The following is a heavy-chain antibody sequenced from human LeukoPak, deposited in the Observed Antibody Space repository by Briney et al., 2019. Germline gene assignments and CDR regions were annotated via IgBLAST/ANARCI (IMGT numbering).Heavy chain of an antibody. V-gene: IGHV3-30*02. CDR1: GFTSSSYG. Sequence: GGSLRLSCAASGFTSSSYGMHWVRQAPGKGLEWVAFIRYDGSNKYYADSVKGRFTISRDNSKNTLYLQMNSLRAEDTAVYYCAKGLHFGVVIRPYFDYWGQGTLVTVSS. CDR3: AKGLHFGVVIRPYFDY. CDR2: IRYDGSNK. D-gene: IGHD3-3*01. J-gene: IGHJ4*02.